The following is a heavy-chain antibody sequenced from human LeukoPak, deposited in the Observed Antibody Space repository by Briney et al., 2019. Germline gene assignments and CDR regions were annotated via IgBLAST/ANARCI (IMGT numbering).Heavy chain of an antibody. D-gene: IGHD4-17*01. CDR3: ARRLGGTVTDYFDY. J-gene: IGHJ4*02. Sequence: QPGRSLRLSCAASGFTFSSYAMHWVRQAPGKGLEWVAVISYDGSNKYYADSVKGRFTISRDNSKNTLYLQMNSLRAEDTAVYYCARRLGGTVTDYFDYWGQGTLVTVSS. V-gene: IGHV3-30*04. CDR2: ISYDGSNK. CDR1: GFTFSSYA.